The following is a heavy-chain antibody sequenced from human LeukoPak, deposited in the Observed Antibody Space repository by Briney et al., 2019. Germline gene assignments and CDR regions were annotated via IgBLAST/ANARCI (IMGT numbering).Heavy chain of an antibody. D-gene: IGHD1-1*01. V-gene: IGHV5-51*01. Sequence: GESLQISCKGSGYSFTTYWIGWVRPMPGKGLGWMGIIYPGDSDTRYSPSFQGQVTISADKSITTAYLQWSSLKASDTAMYYCARSLFPGYLYGMDVWGQGTTVTVSS. CDR2: IYPGDSDT. CDR3: ARSLFPGYLYGMDV. J-gene: IGHJ6*02. CDR1: GYSFTTYW.